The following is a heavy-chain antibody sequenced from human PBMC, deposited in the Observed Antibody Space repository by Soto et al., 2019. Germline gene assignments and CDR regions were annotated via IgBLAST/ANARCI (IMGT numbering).Heavy chain of an antibody. J-gene: IGHJ6*02. V-gene: IGHV3-53*01. D-gene: IGHD3-3*01. CDR2: IYSGGST. CDR3: ARDHANYDFWSGYYYYYGMEV. CDR1: GFTVSSNY. Sequence: GGSLRLSCAASGFTVSSNYMSWVRQAPGKXLEWVSVIYSGGSTYYADSVKGRFTISRDNSKNTLYLQMNSLRAEDTAVYYCARDHANYDFWSGYYYYYGMEVWGQGTTVTVSS.